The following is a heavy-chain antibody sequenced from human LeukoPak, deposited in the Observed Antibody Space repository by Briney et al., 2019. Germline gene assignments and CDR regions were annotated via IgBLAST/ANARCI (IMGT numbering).Heavy chain of an antibody. J-gene: IGHJ4*02. CDR2: FDPEDGET. V-gene: IGHV1-24*01. CDR3: ATLPPPTTVTTPFLFDY. Sequence: GASVNVSCKVSGYTLTELSMHWVRQAPGKGLEWMGGFDPEDGETIYAQKFQGRVTMTEDTPTDTAYMELSSLRSEDTAVYYCATLPPPTTVTTPFLFDYWGQGTLVTVSS. D-gene: IGHD4-17*01. CDR1: GYTLTELS.